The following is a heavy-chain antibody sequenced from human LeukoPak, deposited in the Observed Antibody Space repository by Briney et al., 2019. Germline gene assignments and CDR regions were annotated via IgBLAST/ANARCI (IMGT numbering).Heavy chain of an antibody. V-gene: IGHV3-66*01. CDR3: ARDQSARDYGDYLFYYYYGMDV. CDR1: GFTVSSNY. Sequence: TGGSLRLSCGASGFTVSSNYMSWVRQAPGKGLEWVSVIFRGGSTYYADSVKGRFTISRDNSNTLYLQMNSLRAEDTAVYYCARDQSARDYGDYLFYYYYGMDVWGQGTTVTVSS. D-gene: IGHD4-17*01. CDR2: IFRGGST. J-gene: IGHJ6*02.